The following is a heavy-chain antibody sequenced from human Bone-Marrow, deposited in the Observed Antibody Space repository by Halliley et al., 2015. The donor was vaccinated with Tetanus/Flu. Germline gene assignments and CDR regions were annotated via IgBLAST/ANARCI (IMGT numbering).Heavy chain of an antibody. V-gene: IGHV4-59*01. D-gene: IGHD6-19*01. CDR3: ARAGSSGWLDS. Sequence: GLVKPSETLSLTCTVSGGSITSDYWSWIRKPPGKGLEWIGYIYYSGSTDYNSSLKSRVTIPFDRSKNQFSLKVRSVTAADTAVYYCARAGSSGWLDSWGQGTLVTVSS. CDR2: IYYSGST. CDR1: GGSITSDY. J-gene: IGHJ4*02.